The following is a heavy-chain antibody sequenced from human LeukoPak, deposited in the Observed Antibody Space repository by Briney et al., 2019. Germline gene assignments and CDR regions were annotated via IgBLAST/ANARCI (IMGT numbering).Heavy chain of an antibody. D-gene: IGHD3-10*01. CDR3: ARVGVRGVIISDWFDP. CDR1: GGSFSGYY. Sequence: SETLSLTCAVYGGSFSGYYWSWIRQSPGKGLEWIGEINHSGSTNYNPSLKSRVTISVDTSKNQFSLQLNSVTPEDTAVYYCARVGVRGVIISDWFDPWGQGTLVTVSS. V-gene: IGHV4-34*01. CDR2: INHSGST. J-gene: IGHJ5*02.